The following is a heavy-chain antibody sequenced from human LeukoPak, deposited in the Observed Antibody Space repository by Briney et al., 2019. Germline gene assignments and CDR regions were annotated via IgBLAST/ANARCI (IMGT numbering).Heavy chain of an antibody. V-gene: IGHV4-31*03. CDR3: ARVYCSGGSCSYFDY. CDR2: IYYSGST. CDR1: GGSISSGGYY. J-gene: IGHJ4*02. D-gene: IGHD2-15*01. Sequence: SETLPLTCTVSGGSISSGGYYWSWIRQHPGKGLEWIGYIYYSGSTYYNPSLKSRVTISVDTSKNQFSLKLSSVTAADTAVYYCARVYCSGGSCSYFDYWGQGTLVTVSS.